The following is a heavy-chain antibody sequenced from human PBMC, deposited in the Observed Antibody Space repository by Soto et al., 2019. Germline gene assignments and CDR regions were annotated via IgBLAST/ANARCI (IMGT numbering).Heavy chain of an antibody. J-gene: IGHJ6*02. V-gene: IGHV1-69*13. D-gene: IGHD6-6*01. CDR1: GGTFSSYA. Sequence: GASVKVSCKASGGTFSSYAISWVRQAPGQGLEWMGGIIPIFGTANYAQKFQGRVTITADESTSTAYMELSSLRSEDTAVYYCAGKTIAARRSYYYYGMDVWGQGTTVTVSS. CDR3: AGKTIAARRSYYYYGMDV. CDR2: IIPIFGTA.